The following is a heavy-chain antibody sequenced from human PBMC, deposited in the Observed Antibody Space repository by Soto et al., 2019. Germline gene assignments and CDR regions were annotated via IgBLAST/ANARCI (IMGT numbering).Heavy chain of an antibody. CDR2: ISSSGSTI. V-gene: IGHV3-48*03. D-gene: IGHD1-26*01. Sequence: PGGSLRLSCAASGFTFSSYEMNWVRQAPGKGLEWVSYISSSGSTIYYADSVKGRFTISRDNAKNSLYLQMNSLRAEDTAVYYCAREGVQVELRSLYYYYGMDVWGQGTKVTSP. CDR1: GFTFSSYE. J-gene: IGHJ6*02. CDR3: AREGVQVELRSLYYYYGMDV.